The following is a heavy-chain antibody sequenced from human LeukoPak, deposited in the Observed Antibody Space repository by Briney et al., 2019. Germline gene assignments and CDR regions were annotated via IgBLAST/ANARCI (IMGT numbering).Heavy chain of an antibody. J-gene: IGHJ4*02. CDR2: ITPSGGST. CDR1: GYTFTSYY. CDR3: VRVESSGYHPFDS. V-gene: IGHV1-46*01. D-gene: IGHD3-22*01. Sequence: ASVKVSCKASGYTFTSYYMHWVRQAPGQGLEWMGRITPSGGSTTYSQNFQGRVTMTRDTSTSTVYMEVSSLRSEDTAVYYCVRVESSGYHPFDSWGQGTLVTISS.